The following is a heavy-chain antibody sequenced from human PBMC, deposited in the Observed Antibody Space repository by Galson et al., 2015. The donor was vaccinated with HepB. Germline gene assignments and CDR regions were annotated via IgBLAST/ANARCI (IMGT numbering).Heavy chain of an antibody. J-gene: IGHJ4*02. Sequence: SLRLSCAVSGFSFGDHAMSWVRQSPGKGLEWVAYIKKDGSDRFYADSVKGRFTISRDNAGNSLFLQMSSLRPEDTAVYYCAKDPEPYGSRSYFWDHWGQGTLVTVSS. CDR1: GFSFGDHA. CDR3: AKDPEPYGSRSYFWDH. CDR2: IKKDGSDR. D-gene: IGHD3-10*01. V-gene: IGHV3-7*03.